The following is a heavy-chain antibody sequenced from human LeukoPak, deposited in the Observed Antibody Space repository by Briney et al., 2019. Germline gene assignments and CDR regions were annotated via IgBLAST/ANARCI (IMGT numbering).Heavy chain of an antibody. CDR2: ISSSSSYI. Sequence: GGSLRLSCGASGFTFSSYSMNWVRQAPGKGLEWVSSISSSSSYIYYADSVKGRFTISRDNAKNSLYLQMNSLRAEDTAVYYCARDLQNYYYDSRLLGYWGQGTLVTVSS. CDR1: GFTFSSYS. CDR3: ARDLQNYYYDSRLLGY. D-gene: IGHD3-22*01. J-gene: IGHJ4*02. V-gene: IGHV3-21*01.